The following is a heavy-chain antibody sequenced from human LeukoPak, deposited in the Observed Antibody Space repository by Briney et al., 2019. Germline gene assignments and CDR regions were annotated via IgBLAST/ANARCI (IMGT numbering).Heavy chain of an antibody. J-gene: IGHJ4*02. CDR3: ARSTGYYGR. CDR1: GFTFSNYW. CDR2: IKQDGSEK. Sequence: GGSLRLSCVASGFTFSNYWMHWVRQAPGKGLEWVANIKQDGSEKYYVDSVKGRFTISRDNTKNSLFLQMNSLRAEDTAVYYCARSTGYYGRWGQGTLVTVSS. D-gene: IGHD1-1*01. V-gene: IGHV3-7*01.